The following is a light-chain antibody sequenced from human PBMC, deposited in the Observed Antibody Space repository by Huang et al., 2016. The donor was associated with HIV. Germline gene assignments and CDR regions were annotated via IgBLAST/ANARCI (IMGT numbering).Light chain of an antibody. V-gene: IGKV3-11*01. Sequence: EIFLTQSPATLSLSPGERATLSCRASQDINTYLAWYQQKPGQAPRLLIYYASTRATDIPARFRGSGSGTDFTLTISNLEPEDFAVYFCQQRSNWPPFTFGPGTKLDIK. CDR2: YAS. CDR3: QQRSNWPPFT. J-gene: IGKJ3*01. CDR1: QDINTY.